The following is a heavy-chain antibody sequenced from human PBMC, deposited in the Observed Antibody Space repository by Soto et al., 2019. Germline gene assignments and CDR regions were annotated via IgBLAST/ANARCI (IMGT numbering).Heavy chain of an antibody. V-gene: IGHV3-33*01. CDR3: ARGEENYYDSSGYYPNDY. CDR2: IWYDGSNK. Sequence: QVQLVESGGGVVQPGRSLRLSCAASGFTFSSYGMHWVRQAPGKGLEWVAVIWYDGSNKYYADSVKGRFTISRDNSKNTLYLQMNSLRAEDTAVYYCARGEENYYDSSGYYPNDYWGQGTLVTVSS. D-gene: IGHD3-22*01. J-gene: IGHJ4*02. CDR1: GFTFSSYG.